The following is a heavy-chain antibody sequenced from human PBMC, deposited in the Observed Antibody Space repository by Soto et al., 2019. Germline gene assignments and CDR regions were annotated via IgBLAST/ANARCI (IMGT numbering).Heavy chain of an antibody. CDR2: IYYSGST. J-gene: IGHJ1*01. Sequence: SETLSLTCTVSGGSISSYYWSWIRQPPGKGLEWIGYIYYSGSTNYNPSLKSRVTISVDTSKNQFSLKLSSVTAADTAVYYCARWTGTHFQQWGQGTLVTVSS. V-gene: IGHV4-59*01. CDR1: GGSISSYY. D-gene: IGHD3-9*01. CDR3: ARWTGTHFQQ.